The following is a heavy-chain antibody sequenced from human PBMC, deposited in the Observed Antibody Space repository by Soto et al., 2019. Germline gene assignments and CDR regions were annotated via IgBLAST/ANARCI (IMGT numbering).Heavy chain of an antibody. D-gene: IGHD6-19*01. J-gene: IGHJ4*02. CDR2: IYYSGST. V-gene: IGHV4-59*01. CDR3: AKNPGYNSGWYSIDY. CDR1: GGSISSYY. Sequence: PSETLSLTCTVSGGSISSYYWSWIRQPPGKGLEWIGYIYYSGSTNYNPSLKSRVTISVDTSKNQFSLKLSSVTAEDTAMYYCAKNPGYNSGWYSIDYWGQGTLVTVSS.